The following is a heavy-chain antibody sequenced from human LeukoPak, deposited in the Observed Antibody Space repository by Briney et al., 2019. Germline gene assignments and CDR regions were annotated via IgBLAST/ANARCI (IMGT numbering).Heavy chain of an antibody. V-gene: IGHV4-31*03. CDR3: ARAQTYYYDSSGPFQIDY. D-gene: IGHD3-22*01. CDR1: GGSISRGGYY. Sequence: SQTLSLTCTVSGGSISRGGYYWSWIRQHPGKGLEWIGYIYYSGSTYYNPSLKSRVTISVDTSKNQFSLKLSSVTAADTAVYYCARAQTYYYDSSGPFQIDYWGHGALVTVSS. J-gene: IGHJ4*01. CDR2: IYYSGST.